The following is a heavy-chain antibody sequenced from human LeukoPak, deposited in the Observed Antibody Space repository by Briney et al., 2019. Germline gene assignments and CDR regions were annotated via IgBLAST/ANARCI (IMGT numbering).Heavy chain of an antibody. V-gene: IGHV3-30*02. CDR3: AKDFATTGRYPHGSAST. J-gene: IGHJ4*02. Sequence: GGSLRLSCASSGFIFSNYGMQWVRQAPGKGLEWVTFIRFDGSNKFYADSVKGRFTISRDNPKNTLYPQMNSLRADDTAVYYCAKDFATTGRYPHGSASTWGQGTLVTVSS. D-gene: IGHD3-10*01. CDR1: GFIFSNYG. CDR2: IRFDGSNK.